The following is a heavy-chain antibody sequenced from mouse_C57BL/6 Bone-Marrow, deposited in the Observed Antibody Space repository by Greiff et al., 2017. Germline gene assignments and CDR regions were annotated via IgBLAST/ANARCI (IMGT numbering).Heavy chain of an antibody. D-gene: IGHD3-2*02. CDR2: IDPSDSYT. CDR3: GGSSGYETY. CDR1: GYTFTSYW. J-gene: IGHJ3*01. Sequence: QVQLQQPGAELVKPGASVKLSCKASGYTFTSYWMQWVKQRPGQGLEWIGEIDPSDSYTNYNQKFKGKATLTVDTSSSTAYMQLRGLTSEDSAVYYCGGSSGYETYWGQGTLVTVSA. V-gene: IGHV1-50*01.